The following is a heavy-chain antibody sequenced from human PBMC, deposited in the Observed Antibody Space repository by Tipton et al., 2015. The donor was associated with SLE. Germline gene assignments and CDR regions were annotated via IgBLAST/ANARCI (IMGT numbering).Heavy chain of an antibody. CDR2: ISGSGGSA. Sequence: GSLRLSCAVSGFTFSNYEMNWVRQAPGKGLEWVSAISGSGGSAYYADSVKGRFTISRDNSKNTLYLQMNSLRAEDTALYYCAKDSGSGSFDYWGQGTLVTVSS. CDR3: AKDSGSGSFDY. D-gene: IGHD3-10*01. J-gene: IGHJ4*02. CDR1: GFTFSNYE. V-gene: IGHV3-23*01.